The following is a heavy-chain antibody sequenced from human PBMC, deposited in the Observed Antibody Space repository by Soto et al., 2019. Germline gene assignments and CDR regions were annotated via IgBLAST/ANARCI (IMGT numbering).Heavy chain of an antibody. CDR1: VGSISSGGYY. Sequence: TLYLGGTVSVGSISSGGYYWSWIRQHPGKGLEWIGYIYYSGSTYYNPSLKSRVTISVDTSKNQFSLKLSSVTAADTAVYYCARGVATCVPFDYWGQGTLVTVSS. J-gene: IGHJ4*02. CDR2: IYYSGST. D-gene: IGHD3-10*02. V-gene: IGHV4-31*03. CDR3: ARGVATCVPFDY.